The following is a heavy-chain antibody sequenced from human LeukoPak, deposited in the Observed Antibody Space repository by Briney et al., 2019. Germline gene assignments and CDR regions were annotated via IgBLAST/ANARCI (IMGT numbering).Heavy chain of an antibody. CDR1: GGSLSSYY. V-gene: IGHV4-59*08. J-gene: IGHJ4*02. CDR2: IHYSGST. D-gene: IGHD7-27*01. CDR3: ARRSQHSRDLGSARNLDY. Sequence: SETLSLTCTVSGGSLSSYYWSWIRQPPGKGLEWIGYIHYSGSTNYNPSLKSRVTISVDTSKNLFSLRLTSVTAADTAVYYCARRSQHSRDLGSARNLDYWGQGTLVTVSS.